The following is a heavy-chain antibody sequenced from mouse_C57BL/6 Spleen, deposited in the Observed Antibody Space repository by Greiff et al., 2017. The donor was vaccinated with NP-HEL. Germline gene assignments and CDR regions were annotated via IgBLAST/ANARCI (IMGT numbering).Heavy chain of an antibody. CDR3: ARANPYYGSSYWFAY. CDR1: GFTFSDYG. V-gene: IGHV5-17*01. CDR2: ISSGSSTI. D-gene: IGHD1-1*01. J-gene: IGHJ3*01. Sequence: EVKLVESGGGLVKPGGSLKLSCAASGFTFSDYGMHWVRQAPEKGLEWVAYISSGSSTIYYADTVKGRFTISRDNAKNTLFLQMTRLRSEDTAMYYCARANPYYGSSYWFAYWGQGTLVTVSA.